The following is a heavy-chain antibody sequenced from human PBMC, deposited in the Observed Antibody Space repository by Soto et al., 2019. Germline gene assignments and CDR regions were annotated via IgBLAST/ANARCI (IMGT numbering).Heavy chain of an antibody. J-gene: IGHJ6*02. CDR3: ARGPTYYDILTGLKYYYGMDV. D-gene: IGHD3-9*01. Sequence: PSETLSLTCTVSGGSISSYYWSWIRQPPGKGLEWIGYIYYSGSTNYNPSLKSRVTISVDTSKNQFSLKLSSVTAADTAVYYCARGPTYYDILTGLKYYYGMDVWGQGTTVTVSS. CDR1: GGSISSYY. CDR2: IYYSGST. V-gene: IGHV4-59*01.